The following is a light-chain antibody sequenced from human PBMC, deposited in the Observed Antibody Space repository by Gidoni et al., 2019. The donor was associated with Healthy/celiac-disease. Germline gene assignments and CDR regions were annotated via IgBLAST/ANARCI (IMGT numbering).Light chain of an antibody. CDR3: AAWDDSLKGGV. Sequence: QSVLTQPPSASGTTGQRVTISCSGSSPNIGSNTVNWYQQLPGTAPQLLIYSNNQRPSGVPDRFSGSKSGTSASLAISGLQSEDEADYYCAAWDDSLKGGVFGGGTKLTVL. V-gene: IGLV1-44*01. CDR1: SPNIGSNT. CDR2: SNN. J-gene: IGLJ3*02.